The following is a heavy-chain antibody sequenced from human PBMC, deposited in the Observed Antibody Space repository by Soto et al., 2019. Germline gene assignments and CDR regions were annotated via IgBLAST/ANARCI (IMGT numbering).Heavy chain of an antibody. CDR1: GGTFSSYA. CDR3: ARDSTMVRGVIINGPFDY. J-gene: IGHJ4*02. D-gene: IGHD3-10*01. CDR2: IIPIFGTA. V-gene: IGHV1-69*01. Sequence: QVQLVQSGAEVKKPGSSVNVSCKASGGTFSSYAISWVRQAPGQGLEWMGGIIPIFGTANYAQKFQGRVTITADESTSTAYMELSSLRSEDTAVYYCARDSTMVRGVIINGPFDYWGQGTLVTVSS.